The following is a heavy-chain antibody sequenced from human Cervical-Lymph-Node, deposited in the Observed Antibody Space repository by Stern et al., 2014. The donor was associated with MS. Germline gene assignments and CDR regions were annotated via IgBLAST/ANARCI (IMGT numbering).Heavy chain of an antibody. J-gene: IGHJ4*02. D-gene: IGHD4-11*01. Sequence: VQLVESGAEVKKPGASVKVSCKASGYTFTSYYIHWVRQAPGQGLEWMGIINPSGGSTSYAQKFQGRVTMTRDTSTSTVYMEVSSLRSEDTGVYYCARLYSNYGEGDYWGQGTLVTVSS. CDR1: GYTFTSYY. CDR2: INPSGGST. V-gene: IGHV1-46*01. CDR3: ARLYSNYGEGDY.